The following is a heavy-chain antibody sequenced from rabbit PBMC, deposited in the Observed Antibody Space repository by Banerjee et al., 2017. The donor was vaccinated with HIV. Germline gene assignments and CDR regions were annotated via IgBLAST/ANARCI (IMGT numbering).Heavy chain of an antibody. CDR3: ARGSDYVGYAYATGYYFTL. CDR1: GFSFSSNYW. J-gene: IGHJ4*01. CDR2: IYGGSSSTT. V-gene: IGHV1S40*01. D-gene: IGHD6-1*01. Sequence: QALEESGGDLVKPGASLTLTCTASGFSFSSNYWLCWIRLAPGKGLEWIACIYGGSSSTTYYASWAKGRFTISKTSSTTVDLKMTSLTAADTAAYFCARGSDYVGYAYATGYYFTLWGQGTLVTVS.